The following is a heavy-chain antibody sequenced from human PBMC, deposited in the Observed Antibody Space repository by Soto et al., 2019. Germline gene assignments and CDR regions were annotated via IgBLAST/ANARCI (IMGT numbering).Heavy chain of an antibody. CDR2: IDGVGTGT. J-gene: IGHJ6*02. CDR3: ARDPDGDYDSSGYYYYYYYYYGMDV. CDR1: GFTFSNHA. Sequence: GGSLRLSCAASGFTFSNHAMSWVRQAPGKGLEWVSRIDGVGTGTSYSDSVRGRFTISRDNAENTLYLQMNSLRAEDTAVYYCARDPDGDYDSSGYYYYYYYYYGMDVWGQGTTVTVSS. D-gene: IGHD3-22*01. V-gene: IGHV3-74*01.